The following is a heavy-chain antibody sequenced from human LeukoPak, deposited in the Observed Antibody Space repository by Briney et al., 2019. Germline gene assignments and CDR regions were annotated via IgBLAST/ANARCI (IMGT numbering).Heavy chain of an antibody. CDR1: GGTFSSYA. J-gene: IGHJ3*02. CDR3: ARDLPYFGTDAFDI. V-gene: IGHV1-69*04. D-gene: IGHD2/OR15-2a*01. Sequence: SVKVSCQASGGTFSSYAISWVRQAPGQGLEWMGRIIPILGIANYAQKFQGRVTITADKSTSTAYMELSSLRSEDTAVYYCARDLPYFGTDAFDIWGQGTMVTVSS. CDR2: IIPILGIA.